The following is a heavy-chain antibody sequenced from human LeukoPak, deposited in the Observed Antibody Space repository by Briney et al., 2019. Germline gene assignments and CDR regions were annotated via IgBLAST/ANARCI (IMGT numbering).Heavy chain of an antibody. CDR2: ISGSGGST. CDR1: GFTFSSYA. Sequence: PGGSLRLSCAASGFTFSSYAMHWVRQAPGKGLEWVSAISGSGGSTYYADSVKGRFTISRDNSKNTLYLQMNSLRAEDTAVYYCARAMRVIAVAGGYYYYGMDVWGQGTTVTVSS. D-gene: IGHD6-19*01. J-gene: IGHJ6*02. CDR3: ARAMRVIAVAGGYYYYGMDV. V-gene: IGHV3-23*01.